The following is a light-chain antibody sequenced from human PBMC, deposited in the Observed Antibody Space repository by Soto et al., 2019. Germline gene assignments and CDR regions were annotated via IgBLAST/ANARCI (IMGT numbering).Light chain of an antibody. Sequence: QSVLTQPPSVSGAPGQRVTISCTGSSSNIGAGYDVHWYQQLPGTAPKLLIFDNSNRPSGVPDRISGSRSGTSASLAITGRQAEDEADYYCQSYDSSLRGSVVFGGGTKVTVL. CDR1: SSNIGAGYD. CDR3: QSYDSSLRGSVV. J-gene: IGLJ2*01. V-gene: IGLV1-40*01. CDR2: DNS.